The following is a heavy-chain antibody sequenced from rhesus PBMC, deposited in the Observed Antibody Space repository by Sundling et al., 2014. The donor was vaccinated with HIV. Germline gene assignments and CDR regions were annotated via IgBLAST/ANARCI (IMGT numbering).Heavy chain of an antibody. CDR1: TGAINTNY. V-gene: IGHV4-169*01. Sequence: QVQLQESGPGLVKPSETLSLTCAVSTGAINTNYWSWIRQAPGKGLEWIGYIYGSGSSTNYNPSLRSRVTLSVDTSKKQFSLKLTSVTAADTAVYYCARRLLIGALDSWGQGVVVTVSS. CDR3: ARRLLIGALDS. J-gene: IGHJ6*01. CDR2: IYGSGSST. D-gene: IGHD6-31*01.